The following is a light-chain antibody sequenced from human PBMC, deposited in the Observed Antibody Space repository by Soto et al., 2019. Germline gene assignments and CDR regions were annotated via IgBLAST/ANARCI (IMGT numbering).Light chain of an antibody. CDR2: GAS. Sequence: EIVLTQSPATLCLSPGERATLSCRASQSVSSYLAWYQQKPGQAPRLLIYGASSRATGIPDRFSGSGSGAEFTLTISSLRPEDFGVYYCQQYAGPPTTFGQGTRLETK. CDR3: QQYAGPPTT. V-gene: IGKV3-20*01. J-gene: IGKJ5*01. CDR1: QSVSSY.